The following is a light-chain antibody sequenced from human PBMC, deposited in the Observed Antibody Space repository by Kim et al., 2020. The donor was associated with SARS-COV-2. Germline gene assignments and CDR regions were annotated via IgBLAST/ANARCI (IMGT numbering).Light chain of an antibody. CDR3: QSYNRDNVL. J-gene: IGLJ2*01. V-gene: IGLV6-57*03. CDR1: SGSIDDNY. CDR2: ADD. Sequence: GKTLTMPCTRSSGSIDDNYVQWYQQRPGGVPTTVIYADDQRPSGVSDRFSGSIDNSSNSASLTISGLRTEDEADYYCQSYNRDNVLFGGGTQLTVL.